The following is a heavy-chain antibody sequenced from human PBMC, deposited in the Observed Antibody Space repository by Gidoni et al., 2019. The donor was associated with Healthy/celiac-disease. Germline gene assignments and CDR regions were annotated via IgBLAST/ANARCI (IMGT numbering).Heavy chain of an antibody. CDR3: ARLPLLWRNWFDP. D-gene: IGHD2-2*01. CDR1: GGSISSSSSY. Sequence: QLQLQESGPGLVKPSETLSLTCTVSGGSISSSSSYWGWIRQPPGKGLEWIGSIYYSGSTYYNPSLKSRVTISVDTSKNQFSLKLSSVTAADTAVYYCARLPLLWRNWFDPWGQGTLVTVSS. J-gene: IGHJ5*02. CDR2: IYYSGST. V-gene: IGHV4-39*01.